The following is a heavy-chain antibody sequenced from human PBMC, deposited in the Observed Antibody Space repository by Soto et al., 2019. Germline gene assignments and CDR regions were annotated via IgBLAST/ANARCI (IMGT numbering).Heavy chain of an antibody. D-gene: IGHD3-22*01. CDR2: SSGSGGST. Sequence: GGSLRLSCASSDFTFSSYAMSWVLQAPGKGLEWVSTSSGSGGSTYYADSVKGRFTISRDNSKKTLYVEMNSLRAEDTAVYYCAKEGDSSGYSSEFYFDYWGQGT. V-gene: IGHV3-23*01. CDR3: AKEGDSSGYSSEFYFDY. J-gene: IGHJ4*02. CDR1: DFTFSSYA.